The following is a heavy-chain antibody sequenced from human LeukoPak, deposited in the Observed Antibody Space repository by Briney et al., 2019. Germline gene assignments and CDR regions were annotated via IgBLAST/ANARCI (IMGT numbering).Heavy chain of an antibody. CDR3: ARDGGQSWNFDY. CDR2: IYSSGST. CDR1: GGSISSYY. V-gene: IGHV4-4*07. D-gene: IGHD6-13*01. J-gene: IGHJ4*02. Sequence: SETLSLTCTVSGGSISSYYWSWIRQPAGKGLEWIGRIYSSGSTNSNPSLKSRVTMSVDTSKNQFSLKLSSVTAADTAVYYCARDGGQSWNFDYWGQGTLVTVSS.